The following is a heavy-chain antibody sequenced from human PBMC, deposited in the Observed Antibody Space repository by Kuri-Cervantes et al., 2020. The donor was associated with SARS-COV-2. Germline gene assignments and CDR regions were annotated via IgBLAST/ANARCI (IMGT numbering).Heavy chain of an antibody. CDR1: GFTFDDYG. CDR3: ARDTRRRSGNLPFDY. V-gene: IGHV3-20*04. D-gene: IGHD3-3*01. J-gene: IGHJ4*02. CDR2: INWNGGST. Sequence: GGSLRLSCAASGFTFDDYGMSWVRQAPGKGLEWVSGINWNGGSTCYADSVKGRFTISRDNAKNSLYLQMSSLRAEDTALYYCARDTRRRSGNLPFDYWGQGTLVTVSS.